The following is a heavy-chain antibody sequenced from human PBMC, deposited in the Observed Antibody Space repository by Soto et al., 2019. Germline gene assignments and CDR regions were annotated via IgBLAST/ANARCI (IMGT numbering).Heavy chain of an antibody. CDR1: GFSLTTSEMC. Sequence: SGPTLVNPTQTLTLTCTLSGFSLTTSEMCVSWIRQPPGKALEWLALIDWNDDKYYSITLKTRLTISKDTSKNQVVPTMTTMDPVDTAPYSCAGSATVSARRNWFGPCGQGTLVAVCS. CDR3: AGSATVSARRNWFGP. CDR2: IDWNDDK. V-gene: IGHV2-70*12. D-gene: IGHD4-17*01. J-gene: IGHJ5*02.